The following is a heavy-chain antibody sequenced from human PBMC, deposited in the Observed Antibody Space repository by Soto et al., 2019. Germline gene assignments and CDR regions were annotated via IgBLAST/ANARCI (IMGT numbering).Heavy chain of an antibody. Sequence: EVQLVESGGGLVQPGGSLRLSCAASGFTFSSYWMHWVRQAPGKGLVWVSRIYTDGSRTNYADSVKGRFTISRDNAKNTLYLQINSLRAEDTAVYYCARGIMHLYGMDVWGQGTTVTVSS. CDR3: ARGIMHLYGMDV. D-gene: IGHD3-16*01. J-gene: IGHJ6*02. CDR2: IYTDGSRT. CDR1: GFTFSSYW. V-gene: IGHV3-74*01.